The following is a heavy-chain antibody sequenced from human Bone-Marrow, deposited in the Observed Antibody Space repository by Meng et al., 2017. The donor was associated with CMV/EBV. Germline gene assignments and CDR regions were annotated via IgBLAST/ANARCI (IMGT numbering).Heavy chain of an antibody. CDR3: ARRESSNLEFGY. J-gene: IGHJ4*02. D-gene: IGHD3-10*01. Sequence: ASVKISCKASGYTFTGYYMHWVRQAPGQGLEWMGWINPNSGGTNYAQKFQGRVTMTRDTSISTAYMELSRLRSDDTAVYYCARRESSNLEFGYWGQGTLVTFSS. V-gene: IGHV1-2*02. CDR1: GYTFTGYY. CDR2: INPNSGGT.